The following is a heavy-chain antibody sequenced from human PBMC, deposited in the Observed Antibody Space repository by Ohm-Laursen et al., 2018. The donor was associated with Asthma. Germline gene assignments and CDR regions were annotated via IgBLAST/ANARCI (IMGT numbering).Heavy chain of an antibody. CDR1: GFTFRNYA. CDR3: ARIGPEWELPGREYSLHH. J-gene: IGHJ1*01. V-gene: IGHV3-30*03. D-gene: IGHD1-26*01. Sequence: SLRLSCAASGFTFRNYAINWVRQPPGKGLEWVGVILYDGSYKYYADSVKGRFTISRDNSKNTLYLQMDSLRAEDTALYYCARIGPEWELPGREYSLHHWGEGTLVTVSS. CDR2: ILYDGSYK.